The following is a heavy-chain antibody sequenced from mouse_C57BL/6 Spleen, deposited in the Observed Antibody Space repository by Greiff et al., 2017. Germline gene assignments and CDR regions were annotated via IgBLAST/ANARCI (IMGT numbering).Heavy chain of an antibody. D-gene: IGHD1-1*01. CDR1: GYTFTSYW. CDR2: IHPNSGST. Sequence: QVQLQQPGAELVKPGASVKLSCKASGYTFTSYWMHWVKQRPGQGLEWIGMIHPNSGSTNYNEKFKSKATLTVDKSSSTAYMQLSSLTSEDSAVYYCARSAVITTVQRGAMDYWGQGTSVTVSS. J-gene: IGHJ4*01. CDR3: ARSAVITTVQRGAMDY. V-gene: IGHV1-64*01.